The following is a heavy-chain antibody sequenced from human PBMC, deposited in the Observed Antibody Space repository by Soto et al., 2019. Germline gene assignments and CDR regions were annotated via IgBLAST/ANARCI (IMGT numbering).Heavy chain of an antibody. Sequence: VKVSRKASGYTFTVYPSHWLRQAPGQRLEWMGWINAGNGNTKYSQKFQGRVTITRDTSASTAYMELSSLRSEDTAVYYCARGPIVVVVAASNWFDPWGQGTLVIVTS. CDR1: GYTFTVYP. J-gene: IGHJ5*02. CDR3: ARGPIVVVVAASNWFDP. V-gene: IGHV1-3*01. CDR2: INAGNGNT. D-gene: IGHD2-15*01.